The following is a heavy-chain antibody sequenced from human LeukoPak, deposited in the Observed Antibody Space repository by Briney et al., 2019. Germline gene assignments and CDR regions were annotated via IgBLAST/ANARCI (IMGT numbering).Heavy chain of an antibody. CDR2: ISWNSGSI. Sequence: GGSLRLSCAASGFTFDDYAMHWVRQAPGKGLEWVSGISWNSGSIGYADSVKGRFTISRDNAKNSLYLQMNSLRAEDTALYYCAKDTLSGYLAGAFDIWGQGTMVTVSS. V-gene: IGHV3-9*01. J-gene: IGHJ3*02. CDR1: GFTFDDYA. D-gene: IGHD3-22*01. CDR3: AKDTLSGYLAGAFDI.